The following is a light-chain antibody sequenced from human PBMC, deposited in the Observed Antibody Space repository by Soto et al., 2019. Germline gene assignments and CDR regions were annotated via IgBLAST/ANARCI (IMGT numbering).Light chain of an antibody. CDR2: GAS. CDR1: QSVSSN. Sequence: EIVMTQSPATLSVSPGERATLSCRASQSVSSNLAWYQQKPGQAPRLLIYGASTRANGIPARFSGSGSGTELTLTISSLQPEDFAVHYCQQDNNWPPITYGQGKRPEIK. J-gene: IGKJ5*01. CDR3: QQDNNWPPIT. V-gene: IGKV3-15*01.